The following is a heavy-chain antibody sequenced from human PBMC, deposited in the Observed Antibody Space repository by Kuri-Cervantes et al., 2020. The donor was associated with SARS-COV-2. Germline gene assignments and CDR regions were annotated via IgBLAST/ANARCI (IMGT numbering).Heavy chain of an antibody. Sequence: GSLRLSCAVYGGSVSGYYWSWIRQPPGKGLEWIGEINHSGSTNYNPSRKSRVTISVDTSKNQFSLKLSSVTAADTAVYYCASRSRYYDSSGYPKGYYWGEGTLVTVSS. J-gene: IGHJ4*02. CDR2: INHSGST. CDR3: ASRSRYYDSSGYPKGYY. V-gene: IGHV4-34*01. CDR1: GGSVSGYY. D-gene: IGHD3-22*01.